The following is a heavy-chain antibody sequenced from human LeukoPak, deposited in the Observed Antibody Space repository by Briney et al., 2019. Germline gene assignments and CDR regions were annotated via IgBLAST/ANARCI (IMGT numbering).Heavy chain of an antibody. J-gene: IGHJ4*02. CDR1: GFSFTAYS. CDR3: ARRFDS. V-gene: IGHV3-48*01. CDR2: IGPGGDI. Sequence: GGSLRLSCAASGFSFTAYSMNWVRQAPGRGLEWTSYIGPGGDIYYADSVTGRFTVSRDIAKNSLYLQMNGLRVEDTAVYYCARRFDSWGQGTLVTVSS.